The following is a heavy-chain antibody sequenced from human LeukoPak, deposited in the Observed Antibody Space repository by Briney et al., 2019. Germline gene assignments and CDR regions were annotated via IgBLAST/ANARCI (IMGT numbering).Heavy chain of an antibody. CDR1: GYTFTGYY. D-gene: IGHD3-10*01. V-gene: IGHV1-2*02. CDR2: INPNSGGT. CDR3: ATVRRFGELLFDY. J-gene: IGHJ4*02. Sequence: ASVKVSCKASGYTFTGYYMHWVRQAPGQGLEWMGWINPNSGGTNYAQKFQGRVTMTRDTSISTAYMELSRLRSDDTAVYYCATVRRFGELLFDYWGQGTLVTVSS.